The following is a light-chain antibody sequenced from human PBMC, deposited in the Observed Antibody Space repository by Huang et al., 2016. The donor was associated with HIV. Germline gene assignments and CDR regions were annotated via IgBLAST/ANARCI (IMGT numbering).Light chain of an antibody. CDR3: QQRSKWPLT. CDR1: QTIGTY. CDR2: DAS. J-gene: IGKJ4*01. Sequence: EIVLTQSPVTLSLSPGHRATLSCRASQTIGTYLAWYQPKSGQAPRLLSYDASNRAAGIPAMFRASGSETDFTLTIDGLDPDDFAIYYCQQRSKWPLTFGGGTKVEMK. V-gene: IGKV3-11*01.